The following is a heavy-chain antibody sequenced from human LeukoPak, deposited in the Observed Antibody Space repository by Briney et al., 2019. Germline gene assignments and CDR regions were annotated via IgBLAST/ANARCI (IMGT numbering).Heavy chain of an antibody. Sequence: GGSLRLSCAASRLTFTSYWMSWVRQAPGKGLEWVAKINKDGSEKYYVDSVKGRFTISRDNAKNSLYLQMNSLRAEDTAVYYCARDRTGNNDFWSGYTTFFDYWGQGTLVTVSS. J-gene: IGHJ4*02. CDR1: RLTFTSYW. CDR2: INKDGSEK. V-gene: IGHV3-7*01. D-gene: IGHD3-3*01. CDR3: ARDRTGNNDFWSGYTTFFDY.